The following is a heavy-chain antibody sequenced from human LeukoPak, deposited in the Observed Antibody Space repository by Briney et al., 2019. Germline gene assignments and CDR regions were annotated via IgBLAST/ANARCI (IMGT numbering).Heavy chain of an antibody. J-gene: IGHJ3*01. V-gene: IGHV3-7*01. D-gene: IGHD6-13*01. CDR2: IKEDGSEK. CDR3: AQGMGAFDV. CDR1: GFTFSRYS. Sequence: GGSLRLSCGGSGFTFSRYSMSWVRQAPGKGLEWVANIKEDGSEKYYMEPVKGRFTISRDNAKNSVYLQMNSLRAEDTAVYYCAQGMGAFDVWGQGTMVTVSS.